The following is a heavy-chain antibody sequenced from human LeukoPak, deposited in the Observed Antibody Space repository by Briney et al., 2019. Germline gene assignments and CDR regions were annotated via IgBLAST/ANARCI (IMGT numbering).Heavy chain of an antibody. D-gene: IGHD3-22*01. CDR2: ISSSTTTI. CDR1: GSTFSGYS. J-gene: IGHJ3*02. Sequence: GGSLRLSCAVSGSTFSGYSMKWVRQAPGKRLEWVSYISSSTTTIYHADSVKGRFTVSRDNAKNSLYLQMDSLRVEDTAVYYCATDREDYDSSGYYLSDAFDIWGQGTMVTVSS. V-gene: IGHV3-48*01. CDR3: ATDREDYDSSGYYLSDAFDI.